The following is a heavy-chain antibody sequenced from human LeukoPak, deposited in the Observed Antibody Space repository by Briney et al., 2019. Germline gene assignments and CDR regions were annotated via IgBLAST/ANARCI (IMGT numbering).Heavy chain of an antibody. CDR3: AGTYSYGPFDY. V-gene: IGHV4-30-4*08. D-gene: IGHD5-18*01. Sequence: RSSETLSLTCTVSGGSVSSGGYYWSWIRQPPGKGLEWIGYIYYSGSTYYNPSLKSRVTISVGTSKNQFSLKLSSVTAADTAVYYCAGTYSYGPFDYWGQGTLVTVSS. CDR2: IYYSGST. J-gene: IGHJ4*02. CDR1: GGSVSSGGYY.